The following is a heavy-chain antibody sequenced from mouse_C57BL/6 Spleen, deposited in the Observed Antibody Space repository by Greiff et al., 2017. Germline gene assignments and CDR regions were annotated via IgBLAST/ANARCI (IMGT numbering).Heavy chain of an antibody. CDR2: ISDGGSYT. Sequence: EVQVVESGGGLVKPGGSLKLSCAASGITFSSYAMSWVRQTPEKRLEWVATISDGGSYTYYPDNVKGRFTISRDNAKNNLYLQMSHLKSEDTAIYYCARDYYGSSYWAMDYWGQGTAGTVSS. D-gene: IGHD1-1*01. V-gene: IGHV5-4*01. CDR1: GITFSSYA. J-gene: IGHJ4*01. CDR3: ARDYYGSSYWAMDY.